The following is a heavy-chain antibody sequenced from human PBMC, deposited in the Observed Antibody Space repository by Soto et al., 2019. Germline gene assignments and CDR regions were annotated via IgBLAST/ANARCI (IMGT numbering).Heavy chain of an antibody. CDR2: IYPGDSDT. CDR1: GYSFASYW. Sequence: PGESLKISCQGSGYSFASYWIGWVRQMPGKDLEWMGIIYPGDSDTRYSPSFQGQVTISADKSLRTAYLQWTSLKASDTALYYCARTLSYYDFWSAATDGMDVWGQGTTVTVSS. CDR3: ARTLSYYDFWSAATDGMDV. D-gene: IGHD3-3*01. V-gene: IGHV5-51*01. J-gene: IGHJ6*02.